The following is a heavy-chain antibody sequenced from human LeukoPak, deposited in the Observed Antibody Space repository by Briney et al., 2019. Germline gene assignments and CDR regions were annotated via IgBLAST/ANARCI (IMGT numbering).Heavy chain of an antibody. CDR3: ARQTGSGLFILP. J-gene: IGHJ4*02. CDR2: IYYSGST. D-gene: IGHD3/OR15-3a*01. V-gene: IGHV4-39*01. CDR1: GGSISSSDYY. Sequence: SETLSLTCTVSGGSISSSDYYWGWIRQPPGRGLEWIGSIYYSGSTYYSPSLKSRVTISVDTSKNQFSLRLTSVTAADTAVYYCARQTGSGLFILPGGQGTLVTVSS.